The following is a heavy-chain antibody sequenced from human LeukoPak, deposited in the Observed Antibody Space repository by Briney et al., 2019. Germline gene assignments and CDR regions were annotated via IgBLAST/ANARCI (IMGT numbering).Heavy chain of an antibody. CDR1: GFTFSSYG. J-gene: IGHJ4*02. V-gene: IGHV3-23*01. CDR2: ISGSGGST. D-gene: IGHD3-22*01. CDR3: AKMKVLSYYDSSGYYYFDY. Sequence: GGSLRLSCAASGFTFSSYGMSWARQAPGKGLEWVSAISGSGGSTYYADSVKGRFTLSRDNSKNTLYLQMNSLRAEDTAVYYCAKMKVLSYYDSSGYYYFDYWGQGTLVTVSS.